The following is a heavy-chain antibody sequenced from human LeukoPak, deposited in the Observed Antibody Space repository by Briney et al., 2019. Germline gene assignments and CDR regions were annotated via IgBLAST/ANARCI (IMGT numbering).Heavy chain of an antibody. CDR1: GFTFSSYS. CDR2: ISSSSSYI. Sequence: GGSLRLSCAASGFTFSSYSMNWVRQAPGKGLEWVSSISSSSSYIYYADSVKGRFTISRDNAKNSLYLQMNSLRAEDTAVYYCAGQYYDYVWGSYRLDYWGQGTLVTVSS. CDR3: AGQYYDYVWGSYRLDY. D-gene: IGHD3-16*02. V-gene: IGHV3-21*01. J-gene: IGHJ4*02.